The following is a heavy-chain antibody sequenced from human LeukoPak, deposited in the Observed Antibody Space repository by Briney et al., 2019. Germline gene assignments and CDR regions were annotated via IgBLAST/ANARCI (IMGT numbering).Heavy chain of an antibody. V-gene: IGHV3-21*01. D-gene: IGHD4-17*01. Sequence: GGSLTLSCAASGFSFSIHGMGWVRRAPGKGLEWVSSISSSSSYIYYADSVKGRFTISRDNAKNSLYLQMNSLRAEDTAVYYCARARVDYGDAFDIWGQGTMVTVSS. CDR1: GFSFSIHG. CDR2: ISSSSSYI. CDR3: ARARVDYGDAFDI. J-gene: IGHJ3*02.